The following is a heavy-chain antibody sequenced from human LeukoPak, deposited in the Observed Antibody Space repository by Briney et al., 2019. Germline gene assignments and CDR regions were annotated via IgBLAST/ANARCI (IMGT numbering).Heavy chain of an antibody. CDR3: ARGSIVVVVAAWFDP. Sequence: PSETLSLTCTVSGGSISSGGYYWSWIRQHPGKGLEWIGYIYYSGCTYYNPSLKSRVTISVDTSKNQFSLKLSSVTAADTAVYYCARGSIVVVVAAWFDPWGQGTLVTVSS. D-gene: IGHD2-15*01. CDR2: IYYSGCT. V-gene: IGHV4-31*03. J-gene: IGHJ5*02. CDR1: GGSISSGGYY.